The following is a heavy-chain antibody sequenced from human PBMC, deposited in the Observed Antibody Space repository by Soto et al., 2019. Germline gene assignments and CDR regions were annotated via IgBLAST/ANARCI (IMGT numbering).Heavy chain of an antibody. V-gene: IGHV1-69*01. CDR2: IIPTFGTA. D-gene: IGHD4-17*01. Sequence: QVQLVQSGAEVKKPGSSVKVSCKASGGTFSSYAISWVRQAPGQGLEWMGGIIPTFGTANYAQKFQGRVTITADESTSTAYMELSSLRSEDTAVYYCAREPLSGYAVTSFLDYWGQGTLVTVSS. CDR3: AREPLSGYAVTSFLDY. CDR1: GGTFSSYA. J-gene: IGHJ4*02.